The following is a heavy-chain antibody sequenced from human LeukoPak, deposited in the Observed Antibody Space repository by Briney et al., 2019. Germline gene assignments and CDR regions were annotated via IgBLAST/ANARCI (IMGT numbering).Heavy chain of an antibody. CDR1: GFTFSDYY. D-gene: IGHD3-3*01. Sequence: GGSLRLSCAASGFTFSDYYMSWIRQAPGKGLEWVSYISSSGSTIYYADSVKGRFTISRDNAKNSLYLQMNSLRAEDTAVYYCARAGDFWSGYYSYYYYYMDVWGKGTTVTVSS. CDR2: ISSSGSTI. J-gene: IGHJ6*03. V-gene: IGHV3-11*04. CDR3: ARAGDFWSGYYSYYYYYMDV.